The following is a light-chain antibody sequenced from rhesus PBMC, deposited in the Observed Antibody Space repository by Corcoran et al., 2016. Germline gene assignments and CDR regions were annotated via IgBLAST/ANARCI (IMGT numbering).Light chain of an antibody. CDR3: QHGYGTPYS. J-gene: IGKJ2*01. CDR1: QGMSNN. Sequence: DIQMTQSPSSLSASVGDTVTITCRASQGMSNNLAWYQQKPGKVPKLLHYYASPLQSGVPSRFSGSGSGTDFTLTISSLQPEDVATYYCQHGYGTPYSFGQGTKVEIK. V-gene: IGKV1S15*01. CDR2: YAS.